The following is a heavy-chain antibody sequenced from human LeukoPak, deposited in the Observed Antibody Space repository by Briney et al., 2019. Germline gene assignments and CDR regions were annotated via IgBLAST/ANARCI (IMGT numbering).Heavy chain of an antibody. CDR2: INHSGST. V-gene: IGHV4-34*01. CDR3: ARATSPNFDY. J-gene: IGHJ4*02. Sequence: SETLSLTCAVYGGSFSGYYWSWIRQPPGKGLEWIGEINHSGSTNYNPSLKSRATISVDTSKNQFSLKLSSVTAADTAVYYCARATSPNFDYWGQGTLVTVPS. CDR1: GGSFSGYY.